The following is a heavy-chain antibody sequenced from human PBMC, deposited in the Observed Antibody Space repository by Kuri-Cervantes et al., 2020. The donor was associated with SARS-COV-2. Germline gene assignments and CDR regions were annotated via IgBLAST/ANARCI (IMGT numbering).Heavy chain of an antibody. CDR2: IYYSGST. V-gene: IGHV4-59*08. CDR3: ASAQGPYYYDSSGYYRFDY. D-gene: IGHD3-22*01. J-gene: IGHJ4*02. Sequence: SETLSLTCTVSGGSISSYYWSWIRQPPGKGLEWIGYIYYSGSTNYNPSLKSRVTMSVDTSKNQFSLKLSSVTAADTAVYYCASAQGPYYYDSSGYYRFDYWGQGTLVTVSS. CDR1: GGSISSYY.